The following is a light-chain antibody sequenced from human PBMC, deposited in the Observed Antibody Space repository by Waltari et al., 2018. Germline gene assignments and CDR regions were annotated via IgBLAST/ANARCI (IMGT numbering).Light chain of an antibody. CDR2: RNT. CDR1: NFNIGSNY. CDR3: AAWEDSLSGRV. J-gene: IGLJ2*01. Sequence: QSVLTQPPSMSGTPGQRVTISCSGSNFNIGSNYVYWYQQFQGMAPQLLIDRNTGRPSGVPDRVSASKAGSSASLAISGLRSEDEADYHCAAWEDSLSGRVFGGGTKLTV. V-gene: IGLV1-47*01.